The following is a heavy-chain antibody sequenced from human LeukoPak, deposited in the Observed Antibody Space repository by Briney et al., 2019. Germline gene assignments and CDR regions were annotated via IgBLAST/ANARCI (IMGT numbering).Heavy chain of an antibody. V-gene: IGHV4-59*11. CDR2: IYYSGST. CDR1: GGSISSHY. J-gene: IGHJ4*02. Sequence: PSETLSLTCTVSGGSISSHYWSWIRQPPGKGLEWIGYIYYSGSTNYNPSLKTRVTISVDTSKNQFSLKLISVTAADTAVYYCARSITIFASFDYWGQGTLVTVSS. CDR3: ARSITIFASFDY. D-gene: IGHD3-3*01.